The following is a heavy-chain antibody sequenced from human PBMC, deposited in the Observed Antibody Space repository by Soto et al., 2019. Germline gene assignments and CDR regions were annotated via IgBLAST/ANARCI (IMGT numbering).Heavy chain of an antibody. J-gene: IGHJ4*02. V-gene: IGHV3-30*18. CDR3: AKRATGTYFDY. Sequence: PGGSLRLSCAASGFTFSNYAIHWVRQAPGKGLEWVAVIASDGKDKRYADSVKGRFTISRDNSKNTLYLQMNSLRAEDTAVYYCAKRATGTYFDYWGQGTLVTVSS. CDR2: IASDGKDK. D-gene: IGHD1-1*01. CDR1: GFTFSNYA.